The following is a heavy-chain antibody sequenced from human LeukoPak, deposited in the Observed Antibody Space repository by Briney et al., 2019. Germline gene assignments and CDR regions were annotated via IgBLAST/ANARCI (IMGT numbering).Heavy chain of an antibody. CDR3: ASPHGASYYYFDY. J-gene: IGHJ4*02. CDR2: INPSGTST. V-gene: IGHV1-46*01. CDR1: GYIFTTSF. Sequence: VASVNVSCKASGYIFTTSFMHWVRQAPGQGLEWMGVINPSGTSTDYAQKFQGRVTMTRDTSTNTVYMELSSLRSEDTAVYYCASPHGASYYYFDYWGQGTLVTVSS. D-gene: IGHD4/OR15-4a*01.